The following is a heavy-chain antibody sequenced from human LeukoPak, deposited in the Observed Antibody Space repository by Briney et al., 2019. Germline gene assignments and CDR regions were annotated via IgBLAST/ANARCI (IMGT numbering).Heavy chain of an antibody. CDR2: MNPNSGNT. D-gene: IGHD3-9*01. Sequence: ASVKVSCKASGYTFTSYDINWVRQATGQGLEWMGWMNPNSGNTGYAQKFQGRVTMTRNTSISTAYMELSSLRSEDTAVYYCARENYDILTGGGAYYYYYMDVWGKGTTVTVSS. CDR1: GYTFTSYD. V-gene: IGHV1-8*01. CDR3: ARENYDILTGGGAYYYYYMDV. J-gene: IGHJ6*03.